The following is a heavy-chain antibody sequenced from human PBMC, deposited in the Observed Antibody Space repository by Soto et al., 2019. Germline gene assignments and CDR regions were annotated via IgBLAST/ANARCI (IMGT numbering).Heavy chain of an antibody. D-gene: IGHD3-10*01. CDR3: ARVNGYGSGSYYNNYYYYYMDV. CDR2: IYYSGST. CDR1: GGSISSYY. J-gene: IGHJ6*03. V-gene: IGHV4-59*01. Sequence: SETLSLTCTVSGGSISSYYWSWIRQPPGKGLEWIGYIYYSGSTNYNPSLKSRVTISVDTSKNQFSLKLSSVTAADTAVYYCARVNGYGSGSYYNNYYYYYMDVWGKGTTVTVSS.